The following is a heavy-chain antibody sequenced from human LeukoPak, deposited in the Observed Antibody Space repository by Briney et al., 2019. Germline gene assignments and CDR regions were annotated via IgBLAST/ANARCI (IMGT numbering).Heavy chain of an antibody. D-gene: IGHD2-2*01. CDR3: ASGYQLLYYFDY. CDR1: GYSICSGYY. V-gene: IGHV4-38-2*01. Sequence: PSETLSLTCAVSGYSICSGYYWGWIRPPPGKGLEWIGSIYHSGSTYYNPSLKSRVTISVDTSKNQFSLKLSSVTAADTAVYYCASGYQLLYYFDYWGQGTLVTVSS. J-gene: IGHJ4*02. CDR2: IYHSGST.